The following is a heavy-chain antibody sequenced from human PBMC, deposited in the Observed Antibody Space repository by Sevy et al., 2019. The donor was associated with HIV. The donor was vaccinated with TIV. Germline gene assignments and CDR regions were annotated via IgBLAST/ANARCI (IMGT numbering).Heavy chain of an antibody. CDR2: INAGNGNT. CDR1: GYTFTSYA. D-gene: IGHD2-15*01. J-gene: IGHJ5*02. CDR3: AREEDCGYCSGGSCYSGWFDP. V-gene: IGHV1-3*01. Sequence: ASVKVSCKASGYTFTSYAMHWVRQAPGQRLEWMGWINAGNGNTKYSQKFQGRVTITRDTSASTAYMELSSLRSEDTAVYYCAREEDCGYCSGGSCYSGWFDPWGQGTLVTVSS.